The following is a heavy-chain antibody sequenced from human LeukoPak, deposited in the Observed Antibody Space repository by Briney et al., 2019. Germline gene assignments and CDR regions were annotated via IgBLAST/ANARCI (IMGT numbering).Heavy chain of an antibody. D-gene: IGHD6-13*01. CDR3: TKRGTAADTSDY. CDR1: GFTFSSYA. Sequence: PGGSLRLSCAASGFTFSSYAMSWVRQAPGKGLEWVSGISGSGGSTYYADSVKGRFTISRDNSKNTLYLQMNSLKTEDTAVYYCTKRGTAADTSDYWGQGTLVTVSS. CDR2: ISGSGGST. J-gene: IGHJ4*02. V-gene: IGHV3-23*01.